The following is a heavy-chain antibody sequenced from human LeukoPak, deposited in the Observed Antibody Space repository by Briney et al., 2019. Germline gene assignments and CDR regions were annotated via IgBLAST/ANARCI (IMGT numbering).Heavy chain of an antibody. CDR2: ISGSGGST. Sequence: PGGSLRLSCAASGFTFSSYAMSWVRQAPGEGLEWVSAISGSGGSTYYADSVKGRFTISRDNSKNTLYLQMNSLRAEDTAVYYCAKTGAVAGIIDFDYWGQGTLVSVSS. D-gene: IGHD6-19*01. V-gene: IGHV3-23*01. CDR3: AKTGAVAGIIDFDY. CDR1: GFTFSSYA. J-gene: IGHJ4*02.